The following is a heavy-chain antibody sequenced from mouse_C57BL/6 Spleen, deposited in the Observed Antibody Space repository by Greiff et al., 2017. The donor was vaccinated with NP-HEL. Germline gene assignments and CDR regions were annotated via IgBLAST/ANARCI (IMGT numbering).Heavy chain of an antibody. D-gene: IGHD1-1*01. CDR3: ARRVLLLGGDYAMDY. CDR1: GFSLSTSGMG. J-gene: IGHJ4*01. CDR2: IYWDDDK. Sequence: QVQLKESGPGILQSSQTLSLTCSFSGFSLSTSGMGVSWIRQPSGKGLEWLAHIYWDDDKRYNPSLKSRLTISKDTSRNQVFLKITSVDTADTATYYCARRVLLLGGDYAMDYWGQGTSVTVSS. V-gene: IGHV8-12*01.